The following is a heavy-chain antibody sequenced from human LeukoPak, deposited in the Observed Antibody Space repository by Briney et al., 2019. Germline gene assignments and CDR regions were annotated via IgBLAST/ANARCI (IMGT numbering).Heavy chain of an antibody. J-gene: IGHJ6*03. Sequence: ASVKVSCKASGGTFSSYAISWVRQAPGQGLEWMGGIIPIFGTANYAQKFQGRVTITADKSTSTAYMELRSMRSEDTAVYYCARVESGYDPTTYCYYYMDVWGKGTTVTISS. CDR1: GGTFSSYA. D-gene: IGHD5-12*01. CDR3: ARVESGYDPTTYCYYYMDV. V-gene: IGHV1-69*06. CDR2: IIPIFGTA.